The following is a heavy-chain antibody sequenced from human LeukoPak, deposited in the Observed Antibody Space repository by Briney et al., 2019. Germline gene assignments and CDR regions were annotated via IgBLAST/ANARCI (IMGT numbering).Heavy chain of an antibody. CDR3: GGGTSCCGGFDY. D-gene: IGHD2-2*01. J-gene: IGHJ4*02. V-gene: IGHV4-39*01. Sequence: PSETLSLTCTVSGGSISSSSYYWGWIRQPPGKGLEWIGSIYYSGSTYYNPSLKSRVTISVDTSKNQFSLKLSSVTAADTAVYYCGGGTSCCGGFDYWGQGTLVTVSS. CDR1: GGSISSSSYY. CDR2: IYYSGST.